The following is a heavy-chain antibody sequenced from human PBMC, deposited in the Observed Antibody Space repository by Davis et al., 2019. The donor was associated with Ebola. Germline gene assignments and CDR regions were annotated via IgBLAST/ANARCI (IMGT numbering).Heavy chain of an antibody. D-gene: IGHD3-10*01. J-gene: IGHJ6*03. CDR2: INPNSGGT. Sequence: ASVKVSCKASGYTFTGYYMHWVRQAPGQGLEWMGWINPNSGGTNYAQKFQGRVTMTRDTSISTAYMELSRPRSDDTAVYYCARLVRGLEYYYMDVWGKGTTVTVSS. V-gene: IGHV1-2*02. CDR1: GYTFTGYY. CDR3: ARLVRGLEYYYMDV.